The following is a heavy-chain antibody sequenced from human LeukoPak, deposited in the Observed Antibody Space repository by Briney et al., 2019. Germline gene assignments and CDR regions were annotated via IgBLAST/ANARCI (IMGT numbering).Heavy chain of an antibody. D-gene: IGHD5-24*01. V-gene: IGHV3-21*01. J-gene: IGHJ4*02. Sequence: PGGSLRLSCAASGFTFSSYSMNWVRQAPGKGLEWVSSISSSSSYIYYADSVKGRFTISRDNAKNSLYLQMNSLRAEDTAVYYCAREGVQMGYFDYWGQGTLVTVSS. CDR3: AREGVQMGYFDY. CDR1: GFTFSSYS. CDR2: ISSSSSYI.